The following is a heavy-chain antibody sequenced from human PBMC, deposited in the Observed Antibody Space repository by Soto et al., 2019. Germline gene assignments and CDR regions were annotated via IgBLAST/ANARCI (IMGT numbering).Heavy chain of an antibody. D-gene: IGHD2-15*01. CDR3: ARLSSTAALDYFDY. CDR2: ISAYNGNT. CDR1: CYTFTSYG. J-gene: IGHJ4*02. Sequence: ASVKVSCKAFCYTFTSYGISWVRQAPGQGLEWVGWISAYNGNTNYAQKLQGRVTMNTDTSTSTAYKELRSLRSDDTAVYYCARLSSTAALDYFDYWGQGTLVTVSS. V-gene: IGHV1-18*01.